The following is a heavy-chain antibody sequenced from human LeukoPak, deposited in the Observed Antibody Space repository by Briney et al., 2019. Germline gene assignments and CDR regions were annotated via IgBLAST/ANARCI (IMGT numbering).Heavy chain of an antibody. CDR2: ISGSGGST. CDR3: AKFSLRFLEWLPTWFDP. CDR1: GFTFSSYA. V-gene: IGHV3-23*01. Sequence: GGSLRLSCAASGFTFSSYAMSWVRQAPRKGLEWVSAISGSGGSTYYADSVKGRFTISRDNSKNTLYLQMNSLRAEDTAVYYCAKFSLRFLEWLPTWFDPWGQGTLVTVSS. D-gene: IGHD3-3*01. J-gene: IGHJ5*02.